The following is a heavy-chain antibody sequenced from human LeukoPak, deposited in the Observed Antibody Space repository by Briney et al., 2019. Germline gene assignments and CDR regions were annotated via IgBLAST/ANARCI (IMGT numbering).Heavy chain of an antibody. V-gene: IGHV4-59*01. J-gene: IGHJ4*02. Sequence: SETLSLTCTVSGGSIRSYYWSWIRQPPGKGLEWIGYIYYSGSTNYNPSLKSRVTISVDTSKNQFSLKLSSVTAADTAVYYCASSGWGSYYFDYWGQGTLVTVSS. D-gene: IGHD6-19*01. CDR2: IYYSGST. CDR1: GGSIRSYY. CDR3: ASSGWGSYYFDY.